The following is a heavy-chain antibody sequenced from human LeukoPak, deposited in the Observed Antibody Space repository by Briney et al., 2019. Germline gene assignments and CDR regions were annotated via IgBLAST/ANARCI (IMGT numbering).Heavy chain of an antibody. J-gene: IGHJ6*02. V-gene: IGHV4-59*01. CDR3: ARANGDYDPLDYYYGMDV. Sequence: TSETLSLTCTVSGGSISSYYWSWIRQPPGKGLEWIGYIYYSGSTNYNPSLKSRVTISVDTSKNQFSLKLSSVTAADTAVYYCARANGDYDPLDYYYGMDVWGQGTTVTVSS. CDR1: GGSISSYY. CDR2: IYYSGST. D-gene: IGHD4-17*01.